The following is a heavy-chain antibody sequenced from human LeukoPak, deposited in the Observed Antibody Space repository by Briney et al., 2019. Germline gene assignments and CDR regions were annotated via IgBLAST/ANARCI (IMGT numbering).Heavy chain of an antibody. Sequence: PGGSLRLSCAASGFTVSSNYMSWVRQAPGGGLEWVANIKEDGSEKYYVDFVKGRFTISRDNAKISLYLQMNSLRAEDTAVYYCASQFWWAAVAGTTLDYWGQGTLVTVSS. CDR3: ASQFWWAAVAGTTLDY. CDR1: GFTVSSNY. D-gene: IGHD6-19*01. J-gene: IGHJ4*02. V-gene: IGHV3-7*05. CDR2: IKEDGSEK.